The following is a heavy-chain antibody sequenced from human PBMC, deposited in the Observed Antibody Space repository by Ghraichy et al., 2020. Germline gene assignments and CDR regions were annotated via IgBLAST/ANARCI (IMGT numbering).Heavy chain of an antibody. Sequence: SETLSLTCAVYGGSFSGYYWSWIRQPPGKGLEWIGEINHSGSTNYNPSLKSRVTISVDTSKNQFSLKLSSVTAADTAVYYCARGSRAFLGYCSSTSCYTRRPFDPWGQGTLVTVSS. CDR1: GGSFSGYY. CDR2: INHSGST. V-gene: IGHV4-34*01. J-gene: IGHJ5*02. D-gene: IGHD2-2*02. CDR3: ARGSRAFLGYCSSTSCYTRRPFDP.